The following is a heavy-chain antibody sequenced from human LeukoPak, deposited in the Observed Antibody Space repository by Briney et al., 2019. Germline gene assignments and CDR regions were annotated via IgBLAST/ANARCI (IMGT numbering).Heavy chain of an antibody. J-gene: IGHJ5*02. V-gene: IGHV5-51*01. D-gene: IGHD3-10*01. Sequence: AGESLKISCKGSGYSFTSYRIGWVRQLPGKGLEWMGIIYPGDSDTRYSPSFQGQVTISADKSISTAYLQWSSLKASDTAKYYCARGGEVYRYNWFDPWGQGTLVTVSS. CDR2: IYPGDSDT. CDR1: GYSFTSYR. CDR3: ARGGEVYRYNWFDP.